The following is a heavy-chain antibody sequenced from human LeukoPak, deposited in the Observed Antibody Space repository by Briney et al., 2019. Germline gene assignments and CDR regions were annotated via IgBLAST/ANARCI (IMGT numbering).Heavy chain of an antibody. Sequence: SETLSLTCTVSGGSISSSNYNWGWIRQPPGKGLEWIGSIYYSGSTYYNPSLMSRVTISVDTSKNQFSLKLNSVTAADTAVYYCARRPLYYDFWSGYSYFDYWGQGTLVTVSS. CDR3: ARRPLYYDFWSGYSYFDY. CDR2: IYYSGST. V-gene: IGHV4-39*01. CDR1: GGSISSSNYN. J-gene: IGHJ4*02. D-gene: IGHD3-3*01.